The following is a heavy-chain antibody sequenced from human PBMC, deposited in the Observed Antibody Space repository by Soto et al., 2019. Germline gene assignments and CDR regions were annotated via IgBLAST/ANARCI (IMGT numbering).Heavy chain of an antibody. J-gene: IGHJ4*02. CDR2: ISYDGSNK. V-gene: IGHV3-30-3*01. CDR1: GFTFNTYA. D-gene: IGHD2-15*01. Sequence: GGPLRLSCVASGFTFNTYAMHWVRQAPGQGQEWVALISYDGSNKFYADSVKGRFTISRDNSKNTLYLQMNSLRADDTAIYYRARDRLIILVVPGYWGQGTLGTVSS. CDR3: ARDRLIILVVPGY.